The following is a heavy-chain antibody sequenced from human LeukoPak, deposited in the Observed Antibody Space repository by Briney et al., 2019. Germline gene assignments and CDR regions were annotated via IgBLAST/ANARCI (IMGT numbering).Heavy chain of an antibody. CDR1: GFTFSSYW. CDR2: IDTDGSST. J-gene: IGHJ4*02. D-gene: IGHD3-10*01. CDR3: ARDLGGSGSY. Sequence: GGSLRLSCAASGFTFSSYWMSWVRQAPGKGLVWVSRIDTDGSSTNYADSVKGRLTISRDNAKNTLYLQMNSLRAEDTAMYYCARDLGGSGSYWGQGTLVTVSS. V-gene: IGHV3-74*01.